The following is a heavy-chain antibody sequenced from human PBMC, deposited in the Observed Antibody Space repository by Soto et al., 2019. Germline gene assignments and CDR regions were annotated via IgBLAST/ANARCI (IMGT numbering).Heavy chain of an antibody. J-gene: IGHJ4*02. CDR2: INAGNDDR. CDR3: ARGIWSGTSRPYYFDY. Sequence: QVQLVQSGAEEKKPGASVKISCTASGFTFTIYAIQWLRQAPGQSLEWMGWINAGNDDRRYSQGFQDRVTITRDTSAMTVYMEPSSLRSEDTSVYYCARGIWSGTSRPYYFDYWGQGSLVTVSS. D-gene: IGHD3-3*01. V-gene: IGHV1-3*05. CDR1: GFTFTIYA.